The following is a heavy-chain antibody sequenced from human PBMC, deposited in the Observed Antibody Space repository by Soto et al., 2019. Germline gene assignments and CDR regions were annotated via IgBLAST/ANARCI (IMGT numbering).Heavy chain of an antibody. J-gene: IGHJ4*02. V-gene: IGHV1-69*01. CDR1: GGTFSSYA. Sequence: QVQLVQSGAEVKNPGSSVKVSCKASGGTFSSYAFTWLRQAPGQGVEWMGGIIPIFATANYAKKCQGRVTITAEESTRSACMGLSSLRSEDPAVYYCARRGSYYSTNWGQGTLVTASS. CDR2: IIPIFATA. CDR3: ARRGSYYSTN. D-gene: IGHD1-26*01.